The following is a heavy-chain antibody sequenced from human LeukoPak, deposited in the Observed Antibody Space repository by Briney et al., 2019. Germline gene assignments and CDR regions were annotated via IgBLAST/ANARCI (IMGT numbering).Heavy chain of an antibody. CDR2: INPNSGGT. V-gene: IGHV1-2*02. J-gene: IGHJ6*03. D-gene: IGHD5-18*01. CDR1: GYTFTGYY. CDR3: AGGQRGYSYGRSHYYYYYMDV. Sequence: ASVKVSCKTSGYTFTGYYMHWVRQAPGQGLEWMGWINPNSGGTNYAQKFQGRVTMTRDTSISTAYMELSRLRSDDRAVYYCAGGQRGYSYGRSHYYYYYMDVWGKGTTVTISS.